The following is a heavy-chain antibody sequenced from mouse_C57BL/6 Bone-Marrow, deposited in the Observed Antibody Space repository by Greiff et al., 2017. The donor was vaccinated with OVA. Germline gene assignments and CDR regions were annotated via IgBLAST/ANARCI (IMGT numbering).Heavy chain of an antibody. V-gene: IGHV5-2*01. CDR3: GYEFLY. CDR1: EYEFPSHD. CDR2: INSDGGST. J-gene: IGHJ3*01. Sequence: EVKLMESGGGLVQPGESLKLSCESTEYEFPSHDMSWVRKTPEKGLELVAAINSDGGSTYYPDTIERRFIISRDNTKKTLYLQMSILRSEDTALYYPGYEFLYWGQGTLVTVSA. D-gene: IGHD2-2*01.